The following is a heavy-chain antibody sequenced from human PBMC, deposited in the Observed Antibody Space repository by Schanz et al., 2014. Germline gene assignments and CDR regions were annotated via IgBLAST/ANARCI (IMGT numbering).Heavy chain of an antibody. CDR3: ARDRRFFDRDDLYYFDS. V-gene: IGHV1-18*01. CDR1: GYIFINSG. CDR2: MNPKTGNT. J-gene: IGHJ4*02. D-gene: IGHD3-3*01. Sequence: QIQLVQSGPEVKKPGATVKVSCKASGYIFINSGINWVRQATGQGLEWMGWMNPKTGNTDHAQKFQGRVTMTTDTSTSTAYMALTDLRSDDTAVYYCARDRRFFDRDDLYYFDSWGQGTLVTVSS.